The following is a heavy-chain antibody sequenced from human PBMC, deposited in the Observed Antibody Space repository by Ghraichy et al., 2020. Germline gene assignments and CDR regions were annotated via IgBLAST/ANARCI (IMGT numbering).Heavy chain of an antibody. J-gene: IGHJ4*02. CDR1: GFTFSSYG. Sequence: GGSLRLSCAASGFTFSSYGMHWVRQAPGKGLEWVAVIWYDGSNKYYADSVKGRFTISRDNSKNTLYLQMNSLRAEDTAVYYCARDGVSGAYCGGDCYVASYFDYWGQGTLVTVSS. D-gene: IGHD2-21*02. CDR3: ARDGVSGAYCGGDCYVASYFDY. CDR2: IWYDGSNK. V-gene: IGHV3-33*01.